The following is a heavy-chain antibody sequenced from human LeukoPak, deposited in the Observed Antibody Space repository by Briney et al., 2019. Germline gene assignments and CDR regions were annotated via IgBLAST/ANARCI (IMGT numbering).Heavy chain of an antibody. D-gene: IGHD4-23*01. Sequence: PGGSLRLSCAASGCTFNMYWMTWVRQAPGKGLESVAYINKDGSDKYYVDSVKGRFTVSRDNAKNSLYLQMNSLGAEDTAVYYCARDAGYGGNSDYWGQGTLVTVSS. V-gene: IGHV3-7*01. CDR3: ARDAGYGGNSDY. CDR1: GCTFNMYW. CDR2: INKDGSDK. J-gene: IGHJ4*02.